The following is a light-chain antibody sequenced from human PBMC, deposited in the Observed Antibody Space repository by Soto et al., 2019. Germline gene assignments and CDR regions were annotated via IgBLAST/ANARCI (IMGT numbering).Light chain of an antibody. Sequence: SQSPATLSVSPGETATLSCRASQSVSTKLAWYQQKPGQAPRLLIYGASSRATGIPDRFSGSGSGTDFTLTISRLEPEDFAVYYCQQYGSSLTFGQGTRLEIK. CDR3: QQYGSSLT. CDR2: GAS. V-gene: IGKV3-20*01. J-gene: IGKJ5*01. CDR1: QSVSTK.